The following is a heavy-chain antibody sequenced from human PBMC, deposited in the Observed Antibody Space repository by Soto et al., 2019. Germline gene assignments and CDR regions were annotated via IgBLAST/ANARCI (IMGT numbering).Heavy chain of an antibody. J-gene: IGHJ4*02. V-gene: IGHV4-34*09. CDR2: IYYSGNT. CDR1: GGSFSGYY. CDR3: AREGGESSDGLYYFDS. Sequence: PSETLSLTCAVYGGSFSGYYWNWIRQPPGKGLEWIGHIYYSGNTDYNPSLKSRLAISIDTSKNQFSLKLSSVTAADTAVYFCAREGGESSDGLYYFDSWGQGSLVTVSS. D-gene: IGHD3-16*01.